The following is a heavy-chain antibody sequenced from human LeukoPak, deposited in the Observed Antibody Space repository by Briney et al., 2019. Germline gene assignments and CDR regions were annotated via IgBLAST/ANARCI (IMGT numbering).Heavy chain of an antibody. CDR1: GFTFSSYW. Sequence: GGSLRLSCAASGFTFSSYWMTWVRQAPGKGLEWVANIKQDGSEKNYVESVKGRFTISRDTAKNSLYLQMNSLSAEDTAVYYCARETFTDYWGRGPLLTVFS. V-gene: IGHV3-7*01. CDR2: IKQDGSEK. D-gene: IGHD3-16*01. CDR3: ARETFTDY. J-gene: IGHJ4*02.